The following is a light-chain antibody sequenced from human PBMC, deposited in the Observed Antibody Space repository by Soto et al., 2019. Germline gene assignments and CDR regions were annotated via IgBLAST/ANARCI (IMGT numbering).Light chain of an antibody. V-gene: IGLV2-14*01. CDR1: SSDVGGYNF. J-gene: IGLJ7*01. CDR2: EVS. Sequence: QSALTQPASVSGSPGQSITISCTGTSSDVGGYNFVSWYQHHPGKAPKLMIYEVSKRPSGVSDRFSGSKSGTTASLTISGLQAEDEPDYYCTSYASSRTLVFGSGTQLTVL. CDR3: TSYASSRTLV.